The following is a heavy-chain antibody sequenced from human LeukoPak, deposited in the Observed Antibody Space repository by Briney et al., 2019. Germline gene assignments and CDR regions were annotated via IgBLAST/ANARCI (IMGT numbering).Heavy chain of an antibody. CDR1: GGSISSYY. D-gene: IGHD3-22*01. Sequence: SETLSLTCTVSGGSISSYYWSWIRQPAGKGLEWIGRIYTSGSTYYNPSLKSRVTISVDTSKNQFSLKLSSVTAADAAVYYCARVGTSSGYYYADYWGQGTLVTVSS. CDR2: IYTSGST. V-gene: IGHV4-4*07. CDR3: ARVGTSSGYYYADY. J-gene: IGHJ4*02.